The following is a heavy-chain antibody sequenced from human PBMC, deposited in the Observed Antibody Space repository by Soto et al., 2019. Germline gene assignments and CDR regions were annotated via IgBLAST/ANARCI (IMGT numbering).Heavy chain of an antibody. D-gene: IGHD3-10*01. V-gene: IGHV1-58*02. CDR3: AADWHYGSGSYYAYYYGMDV. J-gene: IGHJ6*02. Sequence: QMQLVQSGPEVKKPGTSVKVSCKASGFTFTSSAMQWVRQARGQRLEWLGWIVVNSGNTNYAQKFQARVTITRDMATSTAYMELRSLRSADTAVYYCAADWHYGSGSYYAYYYGMDVWGQGTTVTVSS. CDR1: GFTFTSSA. CDR2: IVVNSGNT.